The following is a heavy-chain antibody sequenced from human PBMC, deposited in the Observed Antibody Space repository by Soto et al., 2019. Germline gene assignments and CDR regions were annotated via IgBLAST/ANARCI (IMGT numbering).Heavy chain of an antibody. Sequence: GGSLRLSCAASGFTFSSYGMHWVRQAPGKGLEWVAVIWYDGSNKYYADSVKGRFTISRDNSKNTLYLQMNSLRAEDTAVYYCVRAARGGIFGVVEVLHYYGMDVWGQGTTVTVSS. J-gene: IGHJ6*02. CDR3: VRAARGGIFGVVEVLHYYGMDV. CDR1: GFTFSSYG. CDR2: IWYDGSNK. V-gene: IGHV3-33*01. D-gene: IGHD3-3*01.